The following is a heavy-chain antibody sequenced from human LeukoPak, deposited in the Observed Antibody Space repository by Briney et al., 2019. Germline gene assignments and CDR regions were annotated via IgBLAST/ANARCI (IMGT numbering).Heavy chain of an antibody. CDR1: GFTFSSYA. CDR3: ANQVSPFDPFDY. CDR2: ISGSGGST. Sequence: PGGSLRLSCAASGFTFSSYAMSGVRQAPGKGLEWVSAISGSGGSTYYADSVKGRFTISRDNSKNTLYLQMNSLRAEDTAVYYCANQVSPFDPFDYWGQGTLVTVSS. J-gene: IGHJ4*02. V-gene: IGHV3-23*01. D-gene: IGHD5/OR15-5a*01.